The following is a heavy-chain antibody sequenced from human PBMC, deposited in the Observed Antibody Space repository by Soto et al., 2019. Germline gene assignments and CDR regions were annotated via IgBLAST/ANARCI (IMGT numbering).Heavy chain of an antibody. V-gene: IGHV1-24*01. CDR1: GYMISELS. Sequence: ASVKVSCKVSGYMISELSIHWVRQAPGKGLEWMGGFDPEDGGTIYAQKFQGRVTMTEDTSTNTAYLELRSLRSEDTAVYYCACYDILTGSFLSSAYSVYAAEVWGQATTVSGSS. J-gene: IGHJ6*01. D-gene: IGHD3-9*01. CDR3: ACYDILTGSFLSSAYSVYAAEV. CDR2: FDPEDGGT.